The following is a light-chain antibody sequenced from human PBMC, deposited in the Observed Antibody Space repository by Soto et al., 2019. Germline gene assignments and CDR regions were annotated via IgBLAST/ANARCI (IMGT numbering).Light chain of an antibody. CDR1: SSDVGGSDY. V-gene: IGLV2-11*01. CDR2: DVT. CDR3: SSYSISTAYL. Sequence: QSALTQPRSVSGSPGQSVTISCTGTSSDVGGSDYVSWFQHYPGKGPKLLIYDVTRRPSGVPDRFSGSKSGNTASLTISGLQVEDEADYFCSSYSISTAYLFGTGTKLTVL. J-gene: IGLJ1*01.